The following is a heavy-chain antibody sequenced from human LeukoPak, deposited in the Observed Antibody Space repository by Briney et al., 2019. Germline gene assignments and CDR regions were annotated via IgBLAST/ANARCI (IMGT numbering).Heavy chain of an antibody. CDR2: IYYSGST. CDR1: GGSISSCY. V-gene: IGHV4-59*01. J-gene: IGHJ4*02. D-gene: IGHD6-19*01. Sequence: PSETLSLTCTVPGGSISSCYWSWIRQPPGKGLEWIGYIYYSGSTNYNPSLKSRVTISVDTSKNQFSLKLSSVTAADTAVYYCARDDPSYSSGFDYWGQGTLVTVSS. CDR3: ARDDPSYSSGFDY.